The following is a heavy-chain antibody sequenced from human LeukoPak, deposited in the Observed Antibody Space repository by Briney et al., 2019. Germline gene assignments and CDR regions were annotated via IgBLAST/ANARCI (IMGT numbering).Heavy chain of an antibody. D-gene: IGHD3-10*01. CDR1: GVSISSGAYY. J-gene: IGHJ4*02. CDR2: IFDSGST. V-gene: IGHV4-31*03. CDR3: ATTYRSGSYFDY. Sequence: TLSLTCTVSGVSISSGAYYWSWIRQHPGKGLEWIGYIFDSGSTYYNPSLKSRVTISVDTSKSQFSLKLSSVTAADTAVYYCATTYRSGSYFDYWGQGTLVTVSS.